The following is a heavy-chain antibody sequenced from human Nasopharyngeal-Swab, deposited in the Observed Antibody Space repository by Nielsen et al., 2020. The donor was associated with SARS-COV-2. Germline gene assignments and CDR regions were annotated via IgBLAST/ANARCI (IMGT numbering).Heavy chain of an antibody. CDR3: ARRPGGIAAAGDAFDI. J-gene: IGHJ3*02. Sequence: VCQAPGKGLEWIGEIYHSGSTNYNPSLKSRVTISVDKSKNQFSLKLSSVTAADTAVYYCARRPGGIAAAGDAFDIWGQGTMVTVSS. D-gene: IGHD6-13*01. CDR2: IYHSGST. V-gene: IGHV4-4*02.